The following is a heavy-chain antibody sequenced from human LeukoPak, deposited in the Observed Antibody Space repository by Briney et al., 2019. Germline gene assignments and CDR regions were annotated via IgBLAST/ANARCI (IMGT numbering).Heavy chain of an antibody. D-gene: IGHD1-14*01. CDR2: MNPTSGTT. J-gene: IGHJ5*02. CDR3: ARGGPQYSKGWFDP. V-gene: IGHV1-8*01. CDR1: GYTFTSYD. Sequence: SLKPSCEASGYTFTSYDIKCGRQATGQGHEWMGWMNPTSGTTGYAQNFKGRATMTRNTSITAAYMELSRLRSEDTAVYTCARGGPQYSKGWFDPWGQGTLVTVSS.